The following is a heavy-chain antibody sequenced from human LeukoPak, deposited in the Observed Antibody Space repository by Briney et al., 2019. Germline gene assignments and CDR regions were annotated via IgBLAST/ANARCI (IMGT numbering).Heavy chain of an antibody. CDR2: INSDGSGT. Sequence: GGSQRLSCAASGFTFSSYWMHWVRQAPGKGLVWVSRINSDGSGTGYADSVKGRFTISRDNANNTLYLQMNSLRAEDTAVYYCARIPYSSGTIDYWGQGTLVTVSS. V-gene: IGHV3-74*01. CDR3: ARIPYSSGTIDY. CDR1: GFTFSSYW. J-gene: IGHJ4*02. D-gene: IGHD6-19*01.